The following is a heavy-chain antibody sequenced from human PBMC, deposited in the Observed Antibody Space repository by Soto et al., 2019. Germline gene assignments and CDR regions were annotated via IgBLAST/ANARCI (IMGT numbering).Heavy chain of an antibody. CDR1: GYSISSGSY. Sequence: PSETVSLTCTVSGYSISSGSYWAWIRQPPGKGPEWIASIYHGGTTFYNPSLKSRITISVDTSNNQFSLRAEDTAVYYCAKDLILYRREATNSWDYWGQGTPVTVSS. D-gene: IGHD2-15*01. CDR2: IYHGGTT. CDR3: AKDLILYRREATNSWDY. J-gene: IGHJ4*02. V-gene: IGHV4-38-2*02.